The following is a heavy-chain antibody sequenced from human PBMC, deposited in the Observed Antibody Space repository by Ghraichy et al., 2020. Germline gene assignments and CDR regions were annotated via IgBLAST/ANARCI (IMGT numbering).Heavy chain of an antibody. V-gene: IGHV3-23*01. CDR2: ISGSGGST. CDR3: AKDAGTTVTGWFDP. Sequence: GESLRLSCAASGFTFSSYAMGWVRQAPGKGLEWVSAISGSGGSTYYADSVKGRFTTSRDNSKNTLYVQMNSLRAEDTAVYYCAKDAGTTVTGWFDPWGQGTLVTVSS. J-gene: IGHJ5*02. CDR1: GFTFSSYA. D-gene: IGHD4-11*01.